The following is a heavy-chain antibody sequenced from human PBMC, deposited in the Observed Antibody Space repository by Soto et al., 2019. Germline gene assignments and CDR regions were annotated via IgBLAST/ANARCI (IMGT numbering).Heavy chain of an antibody. CDR2: IGESGTPT. V-gene: IGHV3-23*01. Sequence: EVQLLESGGGLVQPGGSLRLSCAASGFTFSSYAMNWVRQAPGKGLEWVSLIGESGTPTYYADSVKGRFTISRDNSGETLFLEMYSLRAEDTAVYYCARYIPGVRYYGMDVWGRGTTVTVCS. CDR3: ARYIPGVRYYGMDV. D-gene: IGHD2-2*01. J-gene: IGHJ6*02. CDR1: GFTFSSYA.